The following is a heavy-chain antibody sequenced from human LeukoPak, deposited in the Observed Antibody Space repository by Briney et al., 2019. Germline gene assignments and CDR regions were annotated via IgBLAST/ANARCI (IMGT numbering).Heavy chain of an antibody. J-gene: IGHJ4*02. Sequence: GGSLRLSCAASGFTFSSYAMSWVRQAPGKGLEWVSAISGSGGSTYYADSVKGRFTISRDNSKNTLYLQMNSLRAEDTAVYYCARAYYYDSSGYSDYWGQGTLVTVSS. CDR2: ISGSGGST. CDR1: GFTFSSYA. D-gene: IGHD3-22*01. CDR3: ARAYYYDSSGYSDY. V-gene: IGHV3-23*01.